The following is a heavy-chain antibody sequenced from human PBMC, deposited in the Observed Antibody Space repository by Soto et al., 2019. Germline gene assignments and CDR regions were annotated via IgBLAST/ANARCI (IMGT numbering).Heavy chain of an antibody. V-gene: IGHV1-18*01. J-gene: IGHJ4*02. CDR3: ARDRRPYSGSFVPFDY. D-gene: IGHD1-26*01. CDR2: ISAYNGNT. Sequence: ASVKVSCKASGYTFTSYGISWVRQAPGQGLEWMGWISAYNGNTNYAQKLQGRVTMTTDTSTSTAYMELRSLRSDDTAVYYRARDRRPYSGSFVPFDYWGQGTLVTVSS. CDR1: GYTFTSYG.